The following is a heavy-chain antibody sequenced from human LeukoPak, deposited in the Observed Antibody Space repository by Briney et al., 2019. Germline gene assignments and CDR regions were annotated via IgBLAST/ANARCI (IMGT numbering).Heavy chain of an antibody. CDR2: IYHSGST. J-gene: IGHJ3*02. Sequence: SQTLSLTCTVSGGSISSGGYYWSWIRQPPGKGLEWIGYIYHSGSTYYNPPLKSRVTISVDRSKNQFSLKLSSVTAADTAVYYCARGGVVRPLGMGGDIWGQGTMVTVSS. D-gene: IGHD7-27*01. CDR1: GGSISSGGYY. V-gene: IGHV4-30-2*01. CDR3: ARGGVVRPLGMGGDI.